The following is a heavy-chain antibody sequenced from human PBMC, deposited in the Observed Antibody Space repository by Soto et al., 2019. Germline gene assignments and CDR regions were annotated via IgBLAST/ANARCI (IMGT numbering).Heavy chain of an antibody. D-gene: IGHD3-10*01. CDR3: ARDRGVAPPNYYYYGMDV. J-gene: IGHJ6*02. V-gene: IGHV3-53*02. CDR1: GFTVSSNY. CDR2: IYSGGST. Sequence: EVQLVETGGGLIQPGGSLRLSCAASGFTVSSNYMSWVRQAPGKGLEWVPVIYSGGSTYYADSVKGRFTISRDNSKNTLYLQMNSLRAEDTAVYYCARDRGVAPPNYYYYGMDVWGQVTTVTVSS.